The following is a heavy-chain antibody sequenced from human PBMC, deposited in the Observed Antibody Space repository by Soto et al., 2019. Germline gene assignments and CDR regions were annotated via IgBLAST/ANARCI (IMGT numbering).Heavy chain of an antibody. CDR3: AGVHGAHFDY. CDR2: INHSGST. D-gene: IGHD1-26*01. V-gene: IGHV4-34*01. CDR1: GGSLSGYY. Sequence: QVQLQQRGAGLLKPSETLSLTCAVYGGSLSGYYWSWIRQPPGKGLEWIGEINHSGSTNYNPSLKSRVTISVDTSKNQFSLKLSSVTAADTAVYYCAGVHGAHFDYWGQGTLVTVSS. J-gene: IGHJ4*02.